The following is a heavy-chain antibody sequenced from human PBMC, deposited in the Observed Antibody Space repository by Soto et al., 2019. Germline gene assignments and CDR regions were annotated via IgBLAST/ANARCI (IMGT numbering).Heavy chain of an antibody. CDR1: GFTFSSYG. CDR3: ARGAAGHYYYGMDV. V-gene: IGHV3-33*01. J-gene: IGHJ6*02. Sequence: GGSLRLSCAASGFTFSSYGMHWVRQSPGKGLEWVAVIWYDGSNKYYADSVKGRFTISRDNSKNTLYLQMNSLRAEDTAVYYCARGAAGHYYYGMDVWGQGTTVTVSS. CDR2: IWYDGSNK. D-gene: IGHD6-13*01.